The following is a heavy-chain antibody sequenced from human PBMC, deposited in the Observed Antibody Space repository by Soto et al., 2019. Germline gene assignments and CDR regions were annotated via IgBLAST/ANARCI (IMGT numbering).Heavy chain of an antibody. CDR3: ARGAPRPHIVGAEFQH. V-gene: IGHV1-69*02. D-gene: IGHD1-26*01. J-gene: IGHJ1*01. CDR2: IIPILGIA. Sequence: QVQLVQSGAEVKKPGSSVKVSCKASGGTFSSYTISWVRQAPGQGLEGMGRIIPILGIANYAQKFQGRVTITADKSTSTAYMELSSLRSEDTAVYYCARGAPRPHIVGAEFQHWGQGTLVTVSS. CDR1: GGTFSSYT.